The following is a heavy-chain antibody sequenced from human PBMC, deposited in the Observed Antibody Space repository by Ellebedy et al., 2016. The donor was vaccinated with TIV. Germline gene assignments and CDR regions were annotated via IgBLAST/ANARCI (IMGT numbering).Heavy chain of an antibody. D-gene: IGHD3-10*01. CDR3: VKDRFPA. J-gene: IGHJ5*02. Sequence: GGSLRLSCSASGFTFSDYTMHWVRQAPGKGLECISSVSRNGGSTYYADSVKGRFTISRDNSKDTPYLQMSSLITEDTALYYCVKDRFPAWGQGTLVTVSS. CDR1: GFTFSDYT. V-gene: IGHV3-64D*06. CDR2: VSRNGGST.